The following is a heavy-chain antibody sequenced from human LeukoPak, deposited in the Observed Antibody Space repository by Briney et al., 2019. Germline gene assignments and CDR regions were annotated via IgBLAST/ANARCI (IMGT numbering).Heavy chain of an antibody. CDR2: IKQDGSEK. D-gene: IGHD3-9*01. Sequence: GGSLRLSCAASGFTFSSYWMSWVRQAPGKGLEWVANIKQDGSEKYYVDSVKGRFTISRDNAKNSLYVQMNSLRAEDTAVYYCARASLGYFDWLFSPFDYWGQGTLVTVSS. CDR1: GFTFSSYW. V-gene: IGHV3-7*01. J-gene: IGHJ4*02. CDR3: ARASLGYFDWLFSPFDY.